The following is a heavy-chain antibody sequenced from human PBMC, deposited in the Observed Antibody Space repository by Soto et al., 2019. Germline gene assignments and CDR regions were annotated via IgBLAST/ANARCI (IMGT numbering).Heavy chain of an antibody. CDR3: ARDDYGGKIIDY. D-gene: IGHD4-17*01. Sequence: SETLSLTCAVYGLSFRCYYWSLIRQPPGKGLEWIGEINHSGSTNYNPSLKSRVTISVDTSKNQFSLKLSSVTAADTAVYYCARDDYGGKIIDYWGQGTLVTVSS. CDR2: INHSGST. CDR1: GLSFRCYY. V-gene: IGHV4-34*01. J-gene: IGHJ4*02.